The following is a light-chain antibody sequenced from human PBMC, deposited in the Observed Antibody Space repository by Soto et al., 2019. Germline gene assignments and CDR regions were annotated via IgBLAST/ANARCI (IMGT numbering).Light chain of an antibody. CDR2: DAS. J-gene: IGKJ5*01. Sequence: ILLTQSPGTLSLSPGERATLSCRASQSVSNNYLAWYQQKPGQAPRLLLYDASNRATGIPARFSGSGSGTDLTLTISSLEPEDFAVYYCQQRSNWPLLTFGQGTRLEI. CDR3: QQRSNWPLLT. CDR1: QSVSNNY. V-gene: IGKV3-11*01.